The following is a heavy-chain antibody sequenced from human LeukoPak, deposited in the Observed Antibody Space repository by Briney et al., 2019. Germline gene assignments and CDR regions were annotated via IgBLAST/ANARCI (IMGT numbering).Heavy chain of an antibody. CDR3: ARDLRGEWEPTPFDY. CDR1: GFTFSSYS. CDR2: ISSSSSYI. Sequence: GSLRLSCAASGFTFSSYSMDWVRQAPGKGLEWVSSISSSSSYIYYADSVKGRFTISRDNAKNSLYLQMNSLRAEDTAVYYCARDLRGEWEPTPFDYWGQGTLVTVSS. D-gene: IGHD1-26*01. J-gene: IGHJ4*02. V-gene: IGHV3-21*01.